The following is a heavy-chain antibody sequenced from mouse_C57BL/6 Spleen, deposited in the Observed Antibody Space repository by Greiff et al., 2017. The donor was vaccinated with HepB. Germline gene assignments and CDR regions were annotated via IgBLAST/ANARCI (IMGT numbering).Heavy chain of an antibody. Sequence: VQLLESGAELVKPGASVKISCTASGYAFSSYWMNWVKQRPGKGLEWIGQIYPGDGDTYYNGKFKGQATLTADKSSSTAYMQLSSLTSEDSAVYDCASEGPSMDYWGQGTSVTVSS. J-gene: IGHJ4*01. CDR3: ASEGPSMDY. CDR1: GYAFSSYW. CDR2: IYPGDGDT. V-gene: IGHV1-80*01.